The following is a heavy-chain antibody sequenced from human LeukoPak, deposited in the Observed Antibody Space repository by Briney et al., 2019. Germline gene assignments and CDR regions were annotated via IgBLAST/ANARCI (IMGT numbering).Heavy chain of an antibody. V-gene: IGHV3-23*01. Sequence: GGSLRLSCAASGFTFSTYAMSWVRQAPGKGLEWVSGISGSGGSTFYADSVKGRFTISRDNSKNTLSLQMSSLRAEDTAVYFCAKDAFRGYSYGYRVSMVWFDQWGQGILVTVSS. CDR1: GFTFSTYA. CDR3: AKDAFRGYSYGYRVSMVWFDQ. D-gene: IGHD5-18*01. J-gene: IGHJ5*02. CDR2: ISGSGGST.